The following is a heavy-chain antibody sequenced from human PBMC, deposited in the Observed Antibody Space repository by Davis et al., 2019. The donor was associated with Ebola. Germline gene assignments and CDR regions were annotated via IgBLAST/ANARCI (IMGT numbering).Heavy chain of an antibody. D-gene: IGHD4-23*01. CDR2: ISSSSSTI. Sequence: GGSLRLSCAASGFTFSSYNMNWVRQAPGKGLERVSYISSSSSTIYYADSVKGRFTISRDNAKNSLYLQMNSLRDDDTAVYYCARGVGGCWGQGTLVTVSS. V-gene: IGHV3-48*02. CDR1: GFTFSSYN. CDR3: ARGVGGC. J-gene: IGHJ4*02.